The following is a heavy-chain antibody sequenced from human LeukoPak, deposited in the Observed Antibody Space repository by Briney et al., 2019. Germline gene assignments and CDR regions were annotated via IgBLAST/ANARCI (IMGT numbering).Heavy chain of an antibody. CDR2: IYYSGSL. V-gene: IGHV4-39*07. Sequence: SETLSLTCTVSGGSITNTNYYWGWVRQPPGKGLEWIGSIYYSGSLYYDPSLKSRVTIAVDKSKNQFSLKLSSVTAADTAVYYCARDSRGYYYDSSGYYLFDYWGQGTLVTVSS. J-gene: IGHJ4*02. D-gene: IGHD3-22*01. CDR3: ARDSRGYYYDSSGYYLFDY. CDR1: GGSITNTNYY.